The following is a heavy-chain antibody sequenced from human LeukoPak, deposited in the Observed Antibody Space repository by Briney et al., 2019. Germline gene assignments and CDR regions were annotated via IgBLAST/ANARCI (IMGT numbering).Heavy chain of an antibody. J-gene: IGHJ4*02. V-gene: IGHV3-21*01. CDR2: ISSSSTYI. Sequence: GGSLRLSCAASGFTFSTYGMNWVRQAPGKGLEWVSSISSSSTYIYYADSVKGRFTISRDNAKNSLFLQMNSLRAEDTAVYYCARFALKTPPTDWGQGTLVTVSS. CDR1: GFTFSTYG. CDR3: ARFALKTPPTD.